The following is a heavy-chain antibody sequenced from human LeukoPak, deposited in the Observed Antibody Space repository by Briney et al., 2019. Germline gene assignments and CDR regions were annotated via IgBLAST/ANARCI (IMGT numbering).Heavy chain of an antibody. D-gene: IGHD3-9*01. Sequence: GGSLRLSCAASGFTFNNYAMSWVRQAPGKGLEWVGRIKSKTDGGTTDYAAPVKGRFTISRDDSKNTLYLQMNSLKTEDTAVYYCTTYYDILTGSLIDYWGQGTLVTVSS. V-gene: IGHV3-15*01. CDR1: GFTFNNYA. J-gene: IGHJ4*02. CDR2: IKSKTDGGTT. CDR3: TTYYDILTGSLIDY.